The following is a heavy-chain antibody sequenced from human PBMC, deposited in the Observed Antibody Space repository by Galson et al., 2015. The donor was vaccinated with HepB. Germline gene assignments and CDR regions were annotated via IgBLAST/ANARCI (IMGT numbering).Heavy chain of an antibody. D-gene: IGHD6-13*01. Sequence: SLRLSCAASGSTFSSYAMHWVRQAPGKGLEWVAVISYDGSNKYYADSVKGRFTISRDNSKNTLYLQMNSLRAEDTAVYYCARVGSSNWYYFDYWGQGTLVTVSS. CDR3: ARVGSSNWYYFDY. V-gene: IGHV3-30*04. CDR2: ISYDGSNK. J-gene: IGHJ4*02. CDR1: GSTFSSYA.